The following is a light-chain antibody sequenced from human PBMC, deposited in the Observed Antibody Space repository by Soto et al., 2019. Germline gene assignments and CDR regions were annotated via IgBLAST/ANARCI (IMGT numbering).Light chain of an antibody. CDR2: EVS. V-gene: IGLV2-14*01. J-gene: IGLJ1*01. CDR3: NSYTSKSTGV. Sequence: QSALTQPASVSGSPGQSITISCTGTSSDVGGYNYVSWYQQHPGKAPKLIIYEVSNRPSGVSNRFSGSKSGNTASLTISGLPAADEADYSCNSYTSKSTGVFGTGTKLTVL. CDR1: SSDVGGYNY.